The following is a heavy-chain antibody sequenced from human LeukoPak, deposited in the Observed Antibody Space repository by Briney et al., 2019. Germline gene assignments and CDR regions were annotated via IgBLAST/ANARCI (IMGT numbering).Heavy chain of an antibody. Sequence: PSETLSLTCTVAGGSISSYYWSWIRQPPGKRLEWIGHIYYSGSTNYNPSLKSRVTISVDTSKNQFSLKLSSVTAADTAVYYCASRSSIWSGYQDTLYYFDSWGQGTLVTVSS. J-gene: IGHJ4*02. CDR3: ASRSSIWSGYQDTLYYFDS. V-gene: IGHV4-59*01. D-gene: IGHD3-3*01. CDR2: IYYSGST. CDR1: GGSISSYY.